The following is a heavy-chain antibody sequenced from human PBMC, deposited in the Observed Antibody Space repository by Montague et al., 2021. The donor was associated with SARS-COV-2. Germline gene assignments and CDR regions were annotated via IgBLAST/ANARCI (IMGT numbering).Heavy chain of an antibody. D-gene: IGHD6-19*01. CDR2: TYYRSKWYS. V-gene: IGHV6-1*01. Sequence: CAISGDSVSSNSVAWSWTRQSPSRGLEWLGRTYYRSKWYSDYAPSVRGRLTVNPDASKNEFSLELNYVTPEDTAAYYCVRYSGWFYFDFWGQGTLVTVS. J-gene: IGHJ4*02. CDR1: GDSVSSNSVA. CDR3: VRYSGWFYFDF.